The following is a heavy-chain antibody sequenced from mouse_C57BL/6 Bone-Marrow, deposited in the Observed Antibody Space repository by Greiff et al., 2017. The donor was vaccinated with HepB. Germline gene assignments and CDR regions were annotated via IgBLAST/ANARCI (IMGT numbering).Heavy chain of an antibody. CDR3: ARAYYGYDRLAY. V-gene: IGHV1-50*01. CDR2: IDPSDSYT. Sequence: QVQLQQPGAELVKPGASVKLSCKASGYTFTSYWMQWVKQRPGQGLEWIGEIDPSDSYTNYNQKFKGKATLTVDTSSSTAYMQLSSLTSEDSAVYYCARAYYGYDRLAYWGQGTRVTVSA. CDR1: GYTFTSYW. D-gene: IGHD2-9*01. J-gene: IGHJ3*01.